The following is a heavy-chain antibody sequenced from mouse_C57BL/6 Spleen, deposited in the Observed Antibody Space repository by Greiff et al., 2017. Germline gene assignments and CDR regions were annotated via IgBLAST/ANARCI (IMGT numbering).Heavy chain of an antibody. Sequence: QVHVKQSGAELARPGASVKLSCKASGYTFTSYGISWVKQRTGQGLEWIGEIYPRSGNTYYNEKFKGKATLTADKSSSTAYMELRSLTSEDSAVYFCAREDGAQGYFDYWGQGTTLTVSS. CDR2: IYPRSGNT. V-gene: IGHV1-81*01. J-gene: IGHJ2*01. D-gene: IGHD1-1*02. CDR3: AREDGAQGYFDY. CDR1: GYTFTSYG.